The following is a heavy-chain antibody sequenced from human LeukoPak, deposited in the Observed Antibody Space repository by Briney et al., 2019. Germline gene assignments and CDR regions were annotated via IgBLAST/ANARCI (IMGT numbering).Heavy chain of an antibody. Sequence: GGSLRLSCAASGFTFSDYYMSWIRQAPGKGLEWVSYISSSSSTIYYADSVKGRFTISRDNAKNSLYLQMNSLRAEDTAVYYCATGFTRVDTAMASDYWGQGTLVTVSS. CDR2: ISSSSSTI. D-gene: IGHD5-18*01. CDR1: GFTFSDYY. CDR3: ATGFTRVDTAMASDY. J-gene: IGHJ4*02. V-gene: IGHV3-11*01.